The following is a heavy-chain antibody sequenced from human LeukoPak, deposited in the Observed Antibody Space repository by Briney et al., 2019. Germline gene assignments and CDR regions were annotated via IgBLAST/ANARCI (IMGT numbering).Heavy chain of an antibody. CDR2: INSGGSGT. D-gene: IGHD7-27*01. J-gene: IGHJ4*02. V-gene: IGHV3-74*01. Sequence: GGSLRLSCVASGFSVSNNYMYWVRQAPGKGLVWVSRINSGGSGTSYAASVEGRFTISRDNAKNTLYLQMNSLRAEDTAVYYCATSLGPLTEYWGQGTLVTVSS. CDR3: ATSLGPLTEY. CDR1: GFSVSNNY.